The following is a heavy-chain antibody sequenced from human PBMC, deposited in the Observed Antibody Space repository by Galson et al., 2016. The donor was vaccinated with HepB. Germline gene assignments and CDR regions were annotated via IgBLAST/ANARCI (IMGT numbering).Heavy chain of an antibody. CDR1: GFMFNKSW. J-gene: IGHJ4*02. V-gene: IGHV3-7*01. CDR2: INPDGSEK. D-gene: IGHD3-22*01. Sequence: SLRLSCAASGFMFNKSWMTWARQAPGKGLEWVANINPDGSEKYYADSVKGRFTISRDNATNSLYMQMNSLRVEDTGVYYCAKERDVIADDPSLDSWGQGAPVTVAS. CDR3: AKERDVIADDPSLDS.